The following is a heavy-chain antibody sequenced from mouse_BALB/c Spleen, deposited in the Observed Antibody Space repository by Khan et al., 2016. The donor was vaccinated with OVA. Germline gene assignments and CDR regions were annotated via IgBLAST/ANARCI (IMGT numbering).Heavy chain of an antibody. CDR1: GYSITSDYA. CDR3: AGERTY. CDR2: ISYSGST. Sequence: EVQLQESGPGLVKPSQSLSLTCTVTGYSITSDYAWNWIRQFPGNKLEWMGYISYSGSTSYTPSLKSRISITRDTSKNQFFLQLNSGTTEDPATYFGAGERTYWGQGTLVTVSA. V-gene: IGHV3-2*02. J-gene: IGHJ3*01.